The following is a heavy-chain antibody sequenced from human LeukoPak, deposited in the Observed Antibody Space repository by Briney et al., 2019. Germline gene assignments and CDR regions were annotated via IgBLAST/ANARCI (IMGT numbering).Heavy chain of an antibody. J-gene: IGHJ4*02. CDR2: IYSGGTT. CDR3: ARVNAGAFDY. CDR1: GFTVSSNY. V-gene: IGHV3-66*01. D-gene: IGHD1-26*01. Sequence: PGRSLRLSCAASGFTVSSNYMSWVRQAPGKGLEWVSVIYSGGTTYYADSVKGRFTISRDNSKNTLYLQMNSLRAEDTAVYYCARVNAGAFDYWGQGTLVTVSS.